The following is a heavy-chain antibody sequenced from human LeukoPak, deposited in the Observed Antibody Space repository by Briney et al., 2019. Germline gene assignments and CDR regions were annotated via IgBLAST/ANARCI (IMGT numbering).Heavy chain of an antibody. D-gene: IGHD6-13*01. V-gene: IGHV1-69*05. CDR3: ARDTGAAAVDY. Sequence: GASVKVSCKASGGTFSSYAISWVRQAPGQGLEWMGGIIPIFGTADYAQKFQGRVTITTDESTSTAYMELSSLRSEDTAVYYCARDTGAAAVDYWGQGTLVTVSS. CDR2: IIPIFGTA. CDR1: GGTFSSYA. J-gene: IGHJ4*02.